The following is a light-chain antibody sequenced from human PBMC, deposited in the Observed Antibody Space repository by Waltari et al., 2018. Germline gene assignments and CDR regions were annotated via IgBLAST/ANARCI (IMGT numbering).Light chain of an antibody. Sequence: SALTQPDSVSGSPGQSITISCSGISRDSGGYEYVSWYQQHPGKAPNVIIYDVNNRPSGVSNRFSGSKSGSSASLTISGLQAEDEADYYCSSFTSSTTGIFGGGTKVTVL. V-gene: IGLV2-14*03. CDR2: DVN. J-gene: IGLJ2*01. CDR3: SSFTSSTTGI. CDR1: SRDSGGYEY.